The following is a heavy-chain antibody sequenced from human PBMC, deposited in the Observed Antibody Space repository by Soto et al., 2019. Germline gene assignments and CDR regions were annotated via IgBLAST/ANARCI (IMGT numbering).Heavy chain of an antibody. CDR1: GFTFSSYG. V-gene: IGHV3-33*01. D-gene: IGHD2-15*01. J-gene: IGHJ6*02. CDR3: ACEYCSGGRCYYYGMDV. CDR2: IWYDGSKK. Sequence: QVQLVESGGGVVQPGRSLRLSCAASGFTFSSYGMHWVRQAPGKGLEWVAVIWYDGSKKYYADSVKGRFTISRDNSKNTLYLQMNSLRAEDTAVYYCACEYCSGGRCYYYGMDVWGQGTTVTVSS.